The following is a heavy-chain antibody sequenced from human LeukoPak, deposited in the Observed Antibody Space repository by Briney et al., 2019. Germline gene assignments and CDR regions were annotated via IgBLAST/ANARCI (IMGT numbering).Heavy chain of an antibody. CDR2: ISYDGSYT. Sequence: GRSLRLSCAASGFTFSAYGMHWVRQAPGKGLEWVAIISYDGSYTYYADSVNGRFSVSRDNSENTLYLQMNRLRAEDTAVYYCARDRRDGYTLPDYWGQGTLVTVSS. CDR1: GFTFSAYG. J-gene: IGHJ4*02. V-gene: IGHV3-30*03. D-gene: IGHD5-24*01. CDR3: ARDRRDGYTLPDY.